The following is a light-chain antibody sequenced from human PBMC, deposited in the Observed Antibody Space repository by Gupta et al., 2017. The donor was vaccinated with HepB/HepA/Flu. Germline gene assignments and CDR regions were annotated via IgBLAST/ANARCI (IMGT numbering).Light chain of an antibody. Sequence: EIVMTQSSATLSVSPGERATLSCSASQSVTSNLAWYQQRPGQAPRLLFYGASSRATGIPASFSGSESGTEFTLTISSLQSEDFAVSYCQQYNDWPYTFGRGTKLEIK. CDR1: QSVTSN. CDR3: QQYNDWPYT. CDR2: GAS. J-gene: IGKJ2*01. V-gene: IGKV3-15*01.